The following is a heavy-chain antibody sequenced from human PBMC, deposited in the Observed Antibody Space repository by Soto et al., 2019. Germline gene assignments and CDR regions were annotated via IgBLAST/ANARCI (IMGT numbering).Heavy chain of an antibody. CDR2: IIYSRSA. CDR1: GDSISSYY. V-gene: IGHV4-59*04. CDR3: VGGYPWVGFEY. D-gene: IGHD3-22*01. Sequence: SETLSLTCAVSGDSISSYYCMWIRQPPGKGLESIGNIIYSRSATYHPSLKSRVTISVDTSKNQGSLKLNSVTAADTAVYICVGGYPWVGFEYWGQGTLVTVSS. J-gene: IGHJ4*02.